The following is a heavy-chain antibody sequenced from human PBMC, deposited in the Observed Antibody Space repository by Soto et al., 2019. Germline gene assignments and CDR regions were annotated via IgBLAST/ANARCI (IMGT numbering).Heavy chain of an antibody. V-gene: IGHV3-74*01. Sequence: LGLSCAGSGFTFSNFLMHWVRQAPGKGLVWVARINTDGSVTSHADSVKGRFTISRDNAKSTLYLQMNSLREEDSAMYYCARQTGLGATNYWGRGTLVTVSS. J-gene: IGHJ4*02. D-gene: IGHD1-26*01. CDR1: GFTFSNFL. CDR3: ARQTGLGATNY. CDR2: INTDGSVT.